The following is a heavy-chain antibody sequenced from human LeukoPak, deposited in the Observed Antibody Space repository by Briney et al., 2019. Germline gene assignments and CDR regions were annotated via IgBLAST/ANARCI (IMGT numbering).Heavy chain of an antibody. D-gene: IGHD3/OR15-3a*01. CDR1: GFSFRDHS. J-gene: IGHJ4*02. CDR3: VRHDGMILPV. V-gene: IGHV3-49*04. CDR2: ITSKPYGEAT. Sequence: GALRLSCTGSGFSFRDHSMSWVRQPPGKGLEWVGFITSKPYGEATHYAASVSGRFTFSRDDSKSVAYLQMNSLKTEDTAVYYCVRHDGMILPVWGQGTLVTVSS.